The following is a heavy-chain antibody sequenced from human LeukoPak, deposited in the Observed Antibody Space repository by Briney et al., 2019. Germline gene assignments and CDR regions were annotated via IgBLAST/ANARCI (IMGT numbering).Heavy chain of an antibody. V-gene: IGHV3-30*03. CDR3: ARDGSSYGFFDF. CDR2: ILYDGRNK. J-gene: IGHJ4*02. Sequence: GGSLRLSCAASGFTFSNFAIHWVRQAPGKGLEWVAVILYDGRNKYYGDSVEGRFTISRDNSKNTVYLQMNSLRAEDTAVYYCARDGSSYGFFDFWGQGTLVTVSS. D-gene: IGHD5-18*01. CDR1: GFTFSNFA.